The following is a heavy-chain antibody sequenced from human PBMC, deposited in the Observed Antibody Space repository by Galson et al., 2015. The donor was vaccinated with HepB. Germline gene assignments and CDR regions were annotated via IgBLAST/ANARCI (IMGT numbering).Heavy chain of an antibody. Sequence: SVKVSCKASGYTFTSYDINRVRQATGQGLEWMGWMNPNSGNTGYAQKFQGRVTMTRNTSISTAYMELSSLRSDDTAVYYCARRRGDCSGGNCYSTDYWGQGTLVTVSS. CDR2: MNPNSGNT. CDR1: GYTFTSYD. D-gene: IGHD2-15*01. CDR3: ARRRGDCSGGNCYSTDY. J-gene: IGHJ4*02. V-gene: IGHV1-8*01.